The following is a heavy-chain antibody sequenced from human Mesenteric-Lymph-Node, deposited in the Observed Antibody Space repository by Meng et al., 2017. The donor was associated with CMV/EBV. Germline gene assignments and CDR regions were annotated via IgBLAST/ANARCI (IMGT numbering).Heavy chain of an antibody. CDR2: INPSSGGT. D-gene: IGHD3-3*01. J-gene: IGHJ4*02. V-gene: IGHV1-2*02. CDR3: ARRYDFWSGTPFDY. Sequence: ASVTVSCMASGYTFTGYYMHWVRQAPAQGLEGMGWINPSSGGTNYAQKFQGRVTMTRDTSISTAYMELSRLRSDDTAVYYCARRYDFWSGTPFDYWGQGTLVTVSS. CDR1: GYTFTGYY.